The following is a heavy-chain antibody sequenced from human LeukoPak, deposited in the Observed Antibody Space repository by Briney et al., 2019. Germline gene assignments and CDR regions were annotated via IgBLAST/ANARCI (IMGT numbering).Heavy chain of an antibody. CDR3: ATKQWLAPPPDS. D-gene: IGHD6-19*01. CDR1: GFTISNYW. CDR2: INTDGTVT. Sequence: GGSLRLSCAASGFTISNYWMLWVRKAPGKGLESVSRINTDGTVTTYADSVKGRFTVSRDNADNTMFLQMNSVRDEDTAVYYCATKQWLAPPPDSWGQGTRVSVSS. J-gene: IGHJ4*02. V-gene: IGHV3-74*01.